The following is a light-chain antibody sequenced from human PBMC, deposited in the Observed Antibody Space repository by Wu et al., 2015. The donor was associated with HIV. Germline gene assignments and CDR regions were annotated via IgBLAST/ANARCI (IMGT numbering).Light chain of an antibody. J-gene: IGKJ1*01. V-gene: IGKV1-39*01. CDR2: TAS. Sequence: DIQMTQSPSSLSASVGDRVTITCRASQNISYYLNWYQRRPGEAPKLLIYTASILQDGVPSRFSGSTSGTDFALTINSLQPEDFATYYCQQSYITPRTFGLGTKGGN. CDR3: QQSYITPRT. CDR1: QNISYY.